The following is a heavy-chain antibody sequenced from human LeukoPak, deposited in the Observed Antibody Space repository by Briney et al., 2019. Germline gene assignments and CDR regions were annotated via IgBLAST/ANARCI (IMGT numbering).Heavy chain of an antibody. CDR1: GGTFSSYA. CDR3: ARVVVPAANHFYYYGMDV. D-gene: IGHD2-2*01. Sequence: SVKVSCKASGGTFSSYAISWVRQAPGQGLEWMGGIIPIFGTANYAQKFQGRVTITADKSTSTAYMELSSLRSEDTAAYYCARVVVPAANHFYYYGMDVWGKGTTVTVSS. V-gene: IGHV1-69*06. CDR2: IIPIFGTA. J-gene: IGHJ6*04.